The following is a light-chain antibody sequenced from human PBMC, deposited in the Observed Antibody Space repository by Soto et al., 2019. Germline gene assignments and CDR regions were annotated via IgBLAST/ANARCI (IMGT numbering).Light chain of an antibody. V-gene: IGKV1-39*01. CDR1: QSISSY. J-gene: IGKJ1*01. Sequence: DIQMTQSPSSLSASVGDRVTITCRASQSISSYLNWYQQKPGKAPKLLIYAASSLQSGVPSRFSGSGSGTDFTLTISSLQPEDFATYYCHQSYSTSPTFGQGTKVEIK. CDR3: HQSYSTSPT. CDR2: AAS.